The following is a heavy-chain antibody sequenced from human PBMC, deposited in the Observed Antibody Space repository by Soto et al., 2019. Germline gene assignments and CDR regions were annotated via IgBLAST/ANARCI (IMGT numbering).Heavy chain of an antibody. CDR3: ARAVAVPADFDY. V-gene: IGHV1-3*05. D-gene: IGHD6-19*01. CDR1: GYTFTGYA. CDR2: INAGNGNT. J-gene: IGHJ4*02. Sequence: QVQRVQSGAEEKKPGASVKVSCKASGYTFTGYAMHWVRQAPGQRLEWMGWINAGNGNTKYSQKFQGRVTITSDTSASKAYMELSSLRSEDTAVYYCARAVAVPADFDYWGQGTLVTVSS.